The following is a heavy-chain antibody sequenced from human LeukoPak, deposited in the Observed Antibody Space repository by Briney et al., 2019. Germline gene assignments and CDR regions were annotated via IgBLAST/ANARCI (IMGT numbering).Heavy chain of an antibody. D-gene: IGHD2-2*01. V-gene: IGHV3-23*01. CDR3: AKGNCSSTSCPLRFDY. Sequence: GGSLRLSCAASGFTFSSYAMSWVRQAPGKGLEWVSAISGSGGSTYYADSVKGRFTISRDNSKNTLYLQMNSLRAEDTAVYYCAKGNCSSTSCPLRFDYWGQGTLVTVSS. J-gene: IGHJ4*02. CDR1: GFTFSSYA. CDR2: ISGSGGST.